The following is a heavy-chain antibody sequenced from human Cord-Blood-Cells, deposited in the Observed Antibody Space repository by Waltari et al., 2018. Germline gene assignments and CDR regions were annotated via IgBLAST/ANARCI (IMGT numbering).Heavy chain of an antibody. Sequence: EVQLVESGGGLVQPGGSLRLSCAASGFPFSSYEMNWVRQAPGKGLEWVSYISSSGSTIYYADSVKGRFTISRDNAKNSLYLQMNSLRAEDTAVYYCARITNWGFTRGDAFDIWGQGTMVTVSS. V-gene: IGHV3-48*03. J-gene: IGHJ3*02. CDR2: ISSSGSTI. CDR1: GFPFSSYE. CDR3: ARITNWGFTRGDAFDI. D-gene: IGHD7-27*01.